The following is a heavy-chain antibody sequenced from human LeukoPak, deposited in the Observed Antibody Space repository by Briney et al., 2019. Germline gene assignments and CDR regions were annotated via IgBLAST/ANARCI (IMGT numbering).Heavy chain of an antibody. J-gene: IGHJ4*02. V-gene: IGHV3-21*04. Sequence: PGGSLRLSCAASGFTFSSYSMNWVRQAPGKGLEWVSSISSSSSYIYYADSVKGRFTISRESSKNTLYLQMNSLRAEDTAAYFCARGSRGYNYGFDYWGQGTLVTLAS. D-gene: IGHD5-18*01. CDR1: GFTFSSYS. CDR3: ARGSRGYNYGFDY. CDR2: ISSSSSYI.